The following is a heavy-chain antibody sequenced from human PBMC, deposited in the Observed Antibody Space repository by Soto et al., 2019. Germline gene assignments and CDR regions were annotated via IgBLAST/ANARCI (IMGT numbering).Heavy chain of an antibody. V-gene: IGHV1-69*02. Sequence: QVQLVHSGAEVKKPGSSVKVSCKASGGTFSSYTISWVRQAPGQGLEWMGRIIPILGIANYAQKFQGRVTITADKSTSTAYMELSSLRSEDTAVYYCARGPSIAAAPDERAFDIWGQGTMVTVSS. CDR3: ARGPSIAAAPDERAFDI. CDR2: IIPILGIA. CDR1: GGTFSSYT. D-gene: IGHD6-13*01. J-gene: IGHJ3*02.